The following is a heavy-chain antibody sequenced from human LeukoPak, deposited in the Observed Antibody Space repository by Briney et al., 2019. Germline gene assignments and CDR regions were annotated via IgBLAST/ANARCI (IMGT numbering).Heavy chain of an antibody. CDR1: GFTVSGNY. Sequence: ASVKVSCAVSGFTVSGNYMSWVRQAPGKGLEWVSLIYSGGTTYYADSVKGRFTISRDNSKNTLYLQMNSLRAEDTAVYYCARDLLTYYYDSSGYSDYWGQGTLVTVSS. D-gene: IGHD3-22*01. V-gene: IGHV3-53*01. CDR2: IYSGGTT. J-gene: IGHJ4*02. CDR3: ARDLLTYYYDSSGYSDY.